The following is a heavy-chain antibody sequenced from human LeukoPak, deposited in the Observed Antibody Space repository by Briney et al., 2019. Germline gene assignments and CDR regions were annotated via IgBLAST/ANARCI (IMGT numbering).Heavy chain of an antibody. CDR2: FSFDETTI. J-gene: IGHJ5*02. Sequence: GGSLRLSCEASGFPFSNFWMHWVRQAPGQGLVWVSRFSFDETTIDYADSVKGRFTISRDTARNTLYLQMNSLRAEDTAVYYCARAQKYSFDPWGQGTLVTVSS. CDR1: GFPFSNFW. V-gene: IGHV3-74*01. CDR3: ARAQKYSFDP.